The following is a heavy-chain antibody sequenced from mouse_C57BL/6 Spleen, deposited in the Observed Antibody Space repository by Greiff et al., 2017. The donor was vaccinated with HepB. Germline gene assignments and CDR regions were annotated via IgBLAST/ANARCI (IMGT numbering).Heavy chain of an antibody. CDR1: GFSLTSYG. CDR3: AKNSGYYGSSPYWYFDV. J-gene: IGHJ1*03. Sequence: VKLQQSGPGLVQPSQSLSITCTVSGFSLTSYGVHWVRQSPGKGLAWLGVIWRGGSTDYNAAFMSRLSITKDNSTSQVFFKMNSLQADDTAIYYCAKNSGYYGSSPYWYFDVWGTGTTVTVSS. D-gene: IGHD1-1*01. V-gene: IGHV2-5*01. CDR2: IWRGGST.